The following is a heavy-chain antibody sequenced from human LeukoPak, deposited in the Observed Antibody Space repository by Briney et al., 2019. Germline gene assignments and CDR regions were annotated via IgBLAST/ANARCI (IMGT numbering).Heavy chain of an antibody. V-gene: IGHV3-21*01. D-gene: IGHD3-22*01. Sequence: PGGSLRPSCAASGFTFSSYSMNWVRQAPGKGLEWVSSISSSSSYIYYADSVKGRFTISRDNAKNSLYLQMNSLRAEDTAVYYCARLTKNAYDSSGGFDYWGQGALVTVSS. CDR2: ISSSSSYI. CDR3: ARLTKNAYDSSGGFDY. CDR1: GFTFSSYS. J-gene: IGHJ4*02.